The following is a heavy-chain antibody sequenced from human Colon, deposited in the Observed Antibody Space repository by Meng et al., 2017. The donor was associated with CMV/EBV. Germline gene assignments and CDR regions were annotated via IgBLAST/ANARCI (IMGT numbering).Heavy chain of an antibody. CDR3: ARAAAAGEYYFDY. CDR2: IYYSGST. CDR1: GGSIISSSYY. Sequence: HLQLQESGPGLLKPSQTLSLTCIVSGGSIISSSYYWGWIRQPPGKGLEWIGSIYYSGSTYYNPSLKSRVSISVDTSKNQFSLKLSFVTAADTAVYYCARAAAAGEYYFDYWGQGTLVTVSS. V-gene: IGHV4-39*07. J-gene: IGHJ4*02. D-gene: IGHD6-13*01.